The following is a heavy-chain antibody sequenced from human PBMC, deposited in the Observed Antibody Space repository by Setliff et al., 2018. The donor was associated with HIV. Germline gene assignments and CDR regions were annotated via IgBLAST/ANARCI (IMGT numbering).Heavy chain of an antibody. V-gene: IGHV1-18*01. CDR1: GYIFTNYG. D-gene: IGHD3-10*01. Sequence: ASVKVSCKASGYIFTNYGITWVRQAPGQGLEWMGWISADNGNTNYAQKLQGRVTMTTDTSTSTADMELRSLSSDDTAVYYCARVPGARPYYSYYTAFWGEGTTVSVSS. J-gene: IGHJ6*03. CDR2: ISADNGNT. CDR3: ARVPGARPYYSYYTAF.